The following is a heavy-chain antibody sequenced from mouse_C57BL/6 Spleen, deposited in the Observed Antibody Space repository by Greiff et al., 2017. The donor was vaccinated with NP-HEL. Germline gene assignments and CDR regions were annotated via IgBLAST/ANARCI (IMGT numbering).Heavy chain of an antibody. V-gene: IGHV1-82*01. CDR1: GYAFSSSW. CDR2: IYPGDGDT. CDR3: ASDYYGSSYVAWFAY. Sequence: QVHVKQSGPELVKPGASVKISCKASGYAFSSSWMNWVKQRPGKGLEWIGRIYPGDGDTNYNGKFKGKATLTADKSSSTAYMQLSSLTSEDSAVYFGASDYYGSSYVAWFAYWGQGTLVTVSA. D-gene: IGHD1-1*01. J-gene: IGHJ3*01.